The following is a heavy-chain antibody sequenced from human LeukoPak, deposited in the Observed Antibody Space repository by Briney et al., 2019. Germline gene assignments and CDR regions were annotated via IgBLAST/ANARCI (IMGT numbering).Heavy chain of an antibody. V-gene: IGHV1-24*01. D-gene: IGHD1-26*01. Sequence: GASVKVSRKVSGYTLTELSMHWVRQAPGKGLEWMGGFDPEDGETIYAQKFQGRVTMTEDTSTDTAYMELSSLRSEDTAVYYCATPSGSYPRYYFDYWGQGTLVTVSS. CDR1: GYTLTELS. J-gene: IGHJ4*02. CDR3: ATPSGSYPRYYFDY. CDR2: FDPEDGET.